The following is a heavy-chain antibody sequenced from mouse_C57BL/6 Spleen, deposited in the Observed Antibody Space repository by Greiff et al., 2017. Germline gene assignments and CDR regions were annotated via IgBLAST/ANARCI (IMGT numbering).Heavy chain of an antibody. D-gene: IGHD2-1*01. Sequence: LQESGAELVKPGASVKISCKASGYTFTDYYINWVKQRPGQGLEWIGKIGPGSGSTYYNETFKGKATLTADKSSSTAYMQLSSLTSEDSAVYFCARRQVYYGNYDYDMDYWGKGTSVTVSS. CDR3: ARRQVYYGNYDYDMDY. CDR2: IGPGSGST. CDR1: GYTFTDYY. J-gene: IGHJ4*01. V-gene: IGHV1-77*01.